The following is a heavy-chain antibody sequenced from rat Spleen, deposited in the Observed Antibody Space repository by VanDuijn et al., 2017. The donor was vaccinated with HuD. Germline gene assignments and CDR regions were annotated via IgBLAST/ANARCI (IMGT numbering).Heavy chain of an antibody. V-gene: IGHV5-20*01. CDR2: MSHDGGGT. CDR1: GFTFSEYY. CDR3: ARSYYYSGENYFDY. J-gene: IGHJ2*01. Sequence: EVQLVESGGGFVQPGRSLKLSCAASGFTFSEYYMAWVRQAPTKGLEWVASMSHDGGGTYYRDSVKDRFTISRDNAKSSLYLQMDSLRSEDTATYYCARSYYYSGENYFDYWGQGVMVTVSS. D-gene: IGHD1-1*01.